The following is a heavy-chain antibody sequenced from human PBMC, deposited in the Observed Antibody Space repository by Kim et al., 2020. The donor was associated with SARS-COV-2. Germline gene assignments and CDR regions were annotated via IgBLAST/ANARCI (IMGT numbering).Heavy chain of an antibody. Sequence: GGSLRLSCSASGFTFSSFTMNWVRQAPGKGLEWVSSISSNSVNRYFADSVRGRFSISRDNAKNSLYLQMTDLGAEDTAVYYCARDLSPSDYWGQGTLVTV. V-gene: IGHV3-21*01. J-gene: IGHJ4*02. CDR3: ARDLSPSDY. CDR2: ISSNSVNR. CDR1: GFTFSSFT.